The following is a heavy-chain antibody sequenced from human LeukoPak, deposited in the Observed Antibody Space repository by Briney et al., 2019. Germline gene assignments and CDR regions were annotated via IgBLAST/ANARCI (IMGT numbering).Heavy chain of an antibody. CDR2: VSWNSGSI. V-gene: IGHV3-9*01. Sequence: GGSLRLSCAASGFTFDDYAMHWVRQAPGKGLEWVSGVSWNSGSIGYADSVKGRFTISRDNPKNSLYLQMNSLRAEDTALYYCAKDTGSYGDYAFDYWGQGTLVTVSS. CDR3: AKDTGSYGDYAFDY. J-gene: IGHJ4*02. D-gene: IGHD4-17*01. CDR1: GFTFDDYA.